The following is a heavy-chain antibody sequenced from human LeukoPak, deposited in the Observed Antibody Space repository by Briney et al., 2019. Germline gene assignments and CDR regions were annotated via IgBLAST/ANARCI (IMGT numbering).Heavy chain of an antibody. CDR3: ARGGGVVVTDAFDI. D-gene: IGHD3-22*01. CDR1: GGSISSGGYY. V-gene: IGHV4-39*07. Sequence: SETLSLTCTVSGGSISSGGYYWSWIRQPPGKGLEWIGEINHSGSTNYNPSLKSRVTISVDTSKNQFSLKLSSVTAADTAVYYCARGGGVVVTDAFDIWGQGTMVTVSS. J-gene: IGHJ3*02. CDR2: INHSGST.